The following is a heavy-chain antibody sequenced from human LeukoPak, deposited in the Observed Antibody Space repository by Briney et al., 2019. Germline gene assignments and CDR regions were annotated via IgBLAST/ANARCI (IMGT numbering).Heavy chain of an antibody. D-gene: IGHD2/OR15-2a*01. CDR1: GFPFYNYD. V-gene: IGHV3-13*02. CDR3: ASLTLYCNDTNCLHP. J-gene: IGHJ5*02. Sequence: PGGALRLSCVTSGFPFYNYDMHWVRQATGGGLEWVSVIYTDGDTYYADSVKGRFIVSREDAKNSLYLHMNRLRAGDTAVYYCASLTLYCNDTNCLHPWGQGTRVTVSS. CDR2: IYTDGDT.